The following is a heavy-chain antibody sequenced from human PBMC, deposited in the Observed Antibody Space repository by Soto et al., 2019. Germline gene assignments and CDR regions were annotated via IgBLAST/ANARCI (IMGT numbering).Heavy chain of an antibody. Sequence: EVQLLESGGGLVQPGGSLRLSCAASGFTFSSYAMSWVRQAPGKGLEWVSAISGSVGSTYYADSVKGRFTISRDNSKDTLYLQMNSVRAEDTAVYYCAKDHCSGGSCYLRTASDYYYYGMDGWGQVTTVTVSS. D-gene: IGHD2-15*01. J-gene: IGHJ6*02. CDR2: ISGSVGST. V-gene: IGHV3-23*01. CDR1: GFTFSSYA. CDR3: AKDHCSGGSCYLRTASDYYYYGMDG.